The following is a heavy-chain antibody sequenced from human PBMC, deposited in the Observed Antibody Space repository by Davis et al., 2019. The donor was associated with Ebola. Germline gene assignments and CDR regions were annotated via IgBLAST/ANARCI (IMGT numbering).Heavy chain of an antibody. J-gene: IGHJ6*02. CDR1: GYSFSNYW. V-gene: IGHV5-51*01. D-gene: IGHD6-13*01. CDR3: ARRDFAAAGIGDYYGMDV. CDR2: IYPGDSDT. Sequence: GGSLRLSCKGSGYSFSNYWVGWVRQMPGKGLEWMGIIYPGDSDTRYSPSFQGQVTISADKSISTAYLQWSSLKASDTAMYYCARRDFAAAGIGDYYGMDVWGQGTTVTVSS.